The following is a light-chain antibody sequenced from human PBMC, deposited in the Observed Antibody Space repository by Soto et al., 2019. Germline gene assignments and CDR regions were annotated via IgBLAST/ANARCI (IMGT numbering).Light chain of an antibody. CDR2: SNN. V-gene: IGLV1-47*02. Sequence: QSVLTQPPSASGNPGQRITISCSGSSSNIGSNYVYWSQQLPGTAPKVLIYSNNKRPSGVPDRFSGSKSGTSASLAISGLRSEDEADYYCATWDDSPSGPVFGGGTKLTVL. CDR3: ATWDDSPSGPV. J-gene: IGLJ3*02. CDR1: SSNIGSNY.